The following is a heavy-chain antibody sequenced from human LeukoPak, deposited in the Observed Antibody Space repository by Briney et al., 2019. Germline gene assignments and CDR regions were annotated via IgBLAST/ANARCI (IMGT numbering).Heavy chain of an antibody. V-gene: IGHV4-39*07. CDR3: AREVVAVAGWFDP. CDR2: IYYSGST. D-gene: IGHD6-19*01. CDR1: GGSISSSTFY. J-gene: IGHJ5*02. Sequence: SETLSLTCTVSGGSISSSTFYWGWIRQPPGKGLEWIGSIYYSGSTYYNPSLKSRVTISVDTSKNQFSLKLSSVTAADTAVYYCAREVVAVAGWFDPWGQGTLVTVSS.